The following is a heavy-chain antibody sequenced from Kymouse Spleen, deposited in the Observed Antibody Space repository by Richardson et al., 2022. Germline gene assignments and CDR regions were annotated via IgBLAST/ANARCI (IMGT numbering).Heavy chain of an antibody. D-gene: IGHD6-6*01. CDR3: ARSIAARFYFDY. CDR1: GYTFTSYA. J-gene: IGHJ4*02. CDR2: INAGNGNT. Sequence: QVQLVQSGAEVKKPGASVKVSCKASGYTFTSYAMHWVRQAPGQRLEWMGWINAGNGNTKYSQKFQGRVTITRDTSASTAYMELSSLRSEDTAVYYCARSIAARFYFDYWGQGTLVTVSS. V-gene: IGHV1-3*01.